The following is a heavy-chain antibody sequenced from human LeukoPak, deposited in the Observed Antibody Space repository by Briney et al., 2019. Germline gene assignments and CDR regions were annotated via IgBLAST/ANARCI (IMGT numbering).Heavy chain of an antibody. CDR2: IYYSGST. J-gene: IGHJ5*02. V-gene: IGHV4-59*08. CDR3: ARPSGDFWSGYYPGWFDP. D-gene: IGHD3-3*01. CDR1: GGSISSYY. Sequence: SETLSLTCTVSGGSISSYYWSWIRQPPGKGLEWIGYIYYSGSTYYNPSLKSRVTISVDTSKNQFSLKLSSVTAADTAVYYCARPSGDFWSGYYPGWFDPWGQGTLVTVSS.